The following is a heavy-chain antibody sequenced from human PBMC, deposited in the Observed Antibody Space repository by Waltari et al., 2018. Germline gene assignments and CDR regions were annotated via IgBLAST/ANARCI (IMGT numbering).Heavy chain of an antibody. V-gene: IGHV1-2*02. CDR2: IDPNSGGT. CDR1: ENTFTDYH. Sequence: QVHLVQSGAEVKKPGASVTVSCKASENTFTDYHIHWVRQAPGQGLEWRGWIDPNSGGTNFGQKFQGRVSMTRDTSITTAYLELSRLRSDDTAFYYCARAPVYTSGWYYFNYWGQGSLVTVSS. D-gene: IGHD6-19*01. J-gene: IGHJ4*02. CDR3: ARAPVYTSGWYYFNY.